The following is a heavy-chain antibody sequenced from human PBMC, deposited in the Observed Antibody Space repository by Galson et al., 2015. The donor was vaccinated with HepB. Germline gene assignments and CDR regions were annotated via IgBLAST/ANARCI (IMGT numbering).Heavy chain of an antibody. V-gene: IGHV4-61*01. CDR2: ISYIGST. J-gene: IGHJ6*03. D-gene: IGHD3-9*01. CDR3: ARTYYDILTGLRRYYSNYMDV. Sequence: LSLTCSVSGGAVTSGSYYWSWIRQPPGMGLEWIGYISYIGSTDYNPSLKSRVTISVDTSKNQFSLKLSSVTAADTAVYYCARTYYDILTGLRRYYSNYMDVWGKGTTVTVSS. CDR1: GGAVTSGSYY.